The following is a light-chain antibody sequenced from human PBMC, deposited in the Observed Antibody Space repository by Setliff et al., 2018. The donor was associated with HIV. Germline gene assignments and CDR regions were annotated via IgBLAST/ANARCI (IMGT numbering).Light chain of an antibody. Sequence: QSALTQPPSVSGSPGQSVSISCIGTSSDVGSYNRVSWYQQPPGTAPKLMIYEVNNRPSGVPDRFSGSKSGNTASLTISGLQAEDEADYYCSSYTSISTYVFGTGTKVTVL. J-gene: IGLJ1*01. CDR3: SSYTSISTYV. CDR1: SSDVGSYNR. V-gene: IGLV2-18*02. CDR2: EVN.